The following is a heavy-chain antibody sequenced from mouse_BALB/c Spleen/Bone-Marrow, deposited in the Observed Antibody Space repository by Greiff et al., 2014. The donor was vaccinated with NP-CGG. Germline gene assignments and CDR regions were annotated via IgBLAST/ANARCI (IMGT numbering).Heavy chain of an antibody. CDR2: IDPANGNT. J-gene: IGHJ3*01. Sequence: EVQLQQSGAELVKPGASVKLSCTASGFNIKDTYMHWVKQRPEQGLEWIGRIDPANGNTKYDPKFQGKATITADTSSNTAYLQLSSLTSEDTAVYYCAGYYYASSYGFAYWGQGTLVTVSA. D-gene: IGHD1-1*01. V-gene: IGHV14-3*02. CDR3: AGYYYASSYGFAY. CDR1: GFNIKDTY.